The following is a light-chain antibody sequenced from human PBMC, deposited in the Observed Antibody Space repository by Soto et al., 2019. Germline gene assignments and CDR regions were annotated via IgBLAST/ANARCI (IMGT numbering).Light chain of an antibody. CDR1: SSDIGTYNF. CDR3: SSDTTTSTLI. V-gene: IGLV2-14*01. J-gene: IGLJ2*01. CDR2: EIN. Sequence: QSALTQPASVSGSPGQSITISCTGTSSDIGTYNFVSWYQQRPGKAPKLLIHEINNRPSGVSIRFSGSKSGNTASLTISGLQAEDEAAYYCSSDTTTSTLIFGGGTKLTVL.